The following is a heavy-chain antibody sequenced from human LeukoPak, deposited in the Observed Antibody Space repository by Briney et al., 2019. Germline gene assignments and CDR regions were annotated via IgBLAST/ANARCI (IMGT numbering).Heavy chain of an antibody. CDR3: ARRGQLVSDY. Sequence: PGGSLRFSCAASGFTFSSYSMNWVRQAPGKGLEGVSYISSSSSTIYYADSVKGRFTISRDNAKNSLYLQMNSLRAEDTAVYYCARRGQLVSDYWGQGTLVTVSS. V-gene: IGHV3-48*01. J-gene: IGHJ4*02. CDR1: GFTFSSYS. CDR2: ISSSSSTI. D-gene: IGHD6-6*01.